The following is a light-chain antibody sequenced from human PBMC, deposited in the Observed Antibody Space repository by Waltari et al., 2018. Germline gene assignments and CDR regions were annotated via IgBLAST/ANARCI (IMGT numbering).Light chain of an antibody. CDR1: NSNLGNNY. Sequence: QPVLTQPPPVSAAPGQKVTIPCSGSNSNLGNNYESGYQQLQGAAPKVLIYDNNKRPSGIPDRFSGSESGTSATLGITGLQTGDEADYYCGTWDSSLSTVVFGGGTRLTVL. V-gene: IGLV1-51*01. CDR3: GTWDSSLSTVV. J-gene: IGLJ2*01. CDR2: DNN.